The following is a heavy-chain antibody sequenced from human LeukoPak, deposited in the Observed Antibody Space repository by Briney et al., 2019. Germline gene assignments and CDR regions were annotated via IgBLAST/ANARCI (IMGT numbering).Heavy chain of an antibody. D-gene: IGHD3-3*01. CDR1: RFTLSPYW. CDR2: IKQDGSQE. J-gene: IGHJ4*02. V-gene: IGHV3-7*01. CDR3: ARGVPYDSWSGPHYSDY. Sequence: HPGGSLRLSCAASRFTLSPYWMSWVRQAPGKGLEWVAPIKQDGSQEYYVDSVKGRFTISRDSAKNSLYLQMNSLRAEDTAVYYCARGVPYDSWSGPHYSDYWGQGTLVTVSS.